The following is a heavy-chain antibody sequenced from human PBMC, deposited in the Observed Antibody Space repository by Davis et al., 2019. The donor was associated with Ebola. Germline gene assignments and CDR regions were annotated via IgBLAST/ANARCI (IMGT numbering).Heavy chain of an antibody. Sequence: MPSETLSLTCAVYGGSFSGYYWSWIRQPPGKGLEWIGEINHSGSTNYNPSLKSRVTISLDTSKNQFSLKLTSVTAADTAVYYCARGTSGAEHWGQGTLATVSS. D-gene: IGHD7-27*01. V-gene: IGHV4-34*01. CDR1: GGSFSGYY. J-gene: IGHJ4*02. CDR3: ARGTSGAEH. CDR2: INHSGST.